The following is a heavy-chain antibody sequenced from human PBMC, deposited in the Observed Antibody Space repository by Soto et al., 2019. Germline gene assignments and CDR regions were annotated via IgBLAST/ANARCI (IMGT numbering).Heavy chain of an antibody. CDR1: GGSISSYY. J-gene: IGHJ6*02. CDR2: IYYSGST. V-gene: IGHV4-59*01. D-gene: IGHD5-12*01. CDR3: AGEIWGVATTDYYYYGMDV. Sequence: SETLSLTCTVSGGSISSYYWSWIRQPPGKGLEWIGYIYYSGSTNYNPSLKSRVTISVDTSKNQFSLKLSSVTAADTAVYYCAGEIWGVATTDYYYYGMDVWCQGTTVIVSS.